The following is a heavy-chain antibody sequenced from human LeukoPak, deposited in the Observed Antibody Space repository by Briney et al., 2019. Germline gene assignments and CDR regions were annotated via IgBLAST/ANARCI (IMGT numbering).Heavy chain of an antibody. CDR1: GGSISSSSYY. Sequence: KSSETLSLTCSVSGGSISSSSYYWGWIRQPPGKGLEWIAGIYYSGTTYYNPSLKSRVTISVDTSKNQFSLKLNSVTAADTAVYYCARNPHYYDSGGTGDSWGQGTLVTVSS. D-gene: IGHD3-22*01. CDR2: IYYSGTT. CDR3: ARNPHYYDSGGTGDS. V-gene: IGHV4-39*07. J-gene: IGHJ4*02.